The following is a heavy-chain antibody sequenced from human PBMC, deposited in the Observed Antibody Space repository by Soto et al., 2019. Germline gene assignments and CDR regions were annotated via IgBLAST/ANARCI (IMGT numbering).Heavy chain of an antibody. CDR2: ISSDGSSI. Sequence: EVQLVESGGGFVQPGGSLRLSCAASGFTFSSYWMHWVRQAPGAGPVWVSRISSDGSSIYYAASVKGRFTVSRDNAKNTLYLQMSSLRADDTAVYYCGRSREGYSYFEHWGQGIRVTVSS. J-gene: IGHJ4*02. CDR1: GFTFSSYW. V-gene: IGHV3-74*01. D-gene: IGHD4-4*01. CDR3: GRSREGYSYFEH.